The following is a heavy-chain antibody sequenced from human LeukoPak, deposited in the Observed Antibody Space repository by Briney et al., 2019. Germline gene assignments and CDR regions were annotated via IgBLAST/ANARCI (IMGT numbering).Heavy chain of an antibody. J-gene: IGHJ4*02. Sequence: ASVKVSCKASGYTFTSYAMHWVRQAPGQRLEWMGWINAGNGNAKYSQKFQGRVTITRDTSASTAYMELSSLRSEDTAVYYCARLGSIAAAGTPHFDYWGQGTLVTVSS. D-gene: IGHD6-13*01. CDR2: INAGNGNA. V-gene: IGHV1-3*01. CDR3: ARLGSIAAAGTPHFDY. CDR1: GYTFTSYA.